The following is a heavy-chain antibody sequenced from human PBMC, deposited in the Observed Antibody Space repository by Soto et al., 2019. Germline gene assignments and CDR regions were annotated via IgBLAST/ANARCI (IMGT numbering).Heavy chain of an antibody. D-gene: IGHD1-26*01. V-gene: IGHV3-11*01. CDR3: ARAPGVGSYLMDAFDI. CDR2: ISSSGSTI. CDR1: GFTFSDYY. Sequence: GGSLRLPCAASGFTFSDYYMSWIRQAPGKGLEWVSSISSSGSTIYYADSVKGRFTISRDNAKNSLYLQMNSLRAEDTAVYYCARAPGVGSYLMDAFDIWGQGTMVTVSS. J-gene: IGHJ3*02.